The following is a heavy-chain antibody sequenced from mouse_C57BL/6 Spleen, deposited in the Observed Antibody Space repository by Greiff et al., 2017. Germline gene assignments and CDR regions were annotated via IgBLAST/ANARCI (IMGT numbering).Heavy chain of an antibody. J-gene: IGHJ2*01. V-gene: IGHV1-26*01. Sequence: VQLQQSGPELVKPGASVKISCKASGYTFTDYYMNWVKQSHGKSLEWIGDINPNNGGTSYNQKFKGKATLTVDKSSSTAYMELRSLTSEDSAVYYCASCYGSSYFDYWGQGTTLTVSS. CDR3: ASCYGSSYFDY. CDR2: INPNNGGT. CDR1: GYTFTDYY. D-gene: IGHD1-1*01.